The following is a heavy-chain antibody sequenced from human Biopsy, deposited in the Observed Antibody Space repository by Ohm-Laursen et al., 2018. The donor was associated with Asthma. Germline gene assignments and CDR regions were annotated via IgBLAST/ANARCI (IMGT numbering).Heavy chain of an antibody. V-gene: IGHV4-39*02. CDR2: IYYSGRT. Sequence: GTLSLTCIVSGDAMSTSGSYWGWIRQSPGKGLEWIGSIYYSGRTYYKPSLKSRVTISADTSKNHFSLKVTSVTAADTAVYYCARAVSSSSYWYFDLWGRGDLVTVSS. CDR3: ARAVSSSSYWYFDL. J-gene: IGHJ2*01. CDR1: GDAMSTSGSY. D-gene: IGHD6-6*01.